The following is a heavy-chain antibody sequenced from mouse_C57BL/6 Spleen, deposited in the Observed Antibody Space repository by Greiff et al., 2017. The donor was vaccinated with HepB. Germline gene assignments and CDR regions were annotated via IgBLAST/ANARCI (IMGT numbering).Heavy chain of an antibody. J-gene: IGHJ3*01. D-gene: IGHD1-1*01. CDR1: GFSLTSYG. V-gene: IGHV2-2*01. Sequence: QVQLKESGPGLVQPSQSLSITCTVSGFSLTSYGVHWVRQSPGKGLEWLGVIWSGGSTDYNAAFISRLSISKDNSKSQVFFKMNSLQADDTAIYYCARNGIYYYGSSYEGFAYWGQGTLVTVSA. CDR2: IWSGGST. CDR3: ARNGIYYYGSSYEGFAY.